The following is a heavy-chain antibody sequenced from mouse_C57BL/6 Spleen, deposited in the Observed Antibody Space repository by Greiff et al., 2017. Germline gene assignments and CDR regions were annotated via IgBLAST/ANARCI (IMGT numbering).Heavy chain of an antibody. J-gene: IGHJ4*01. CDR2: INYDGSSS. D-gene: IGHD2-5*01. V-gene: IGHV5-16*01. CDR3: ARAYYSNYADYYAMDY. Sequence: EVNVVESEGGLVQPGSSMKLSCTASGFTFSDYYMAWVRQVPEKGLEWVANINYDGSSSYYLDSLKSRFLISRDNAKNILYLQMSSLKSEDTATYYCARAYYSNYADYYAMDYWGQGTSVTVSS. CDR1: GFTFSDYY.